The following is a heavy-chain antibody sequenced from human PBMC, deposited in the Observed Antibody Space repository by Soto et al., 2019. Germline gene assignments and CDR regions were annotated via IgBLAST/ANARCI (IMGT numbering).Heavy chain of an antibody. CDR2: IYTSGST. Sequence: QVQLQESGPGLVKPSETLSLTCTVSGGSISSYYWSWIRQPAGKGLEWIGRIYTSGSTNYNPSLKSRVTMSVDTSKNRFSLKLSSVTAADTAVYYCARAGGDYLYTYYYYYYGMDVWGQGTTVTVSS. V-gene: IGHV4-4*07. J-gene: IGHJ6*02. CDR3: ARAGGDYLYTYYYYYYGMDV. CDR1: GGSISSYY. D-gene: IGHD4-17*01.